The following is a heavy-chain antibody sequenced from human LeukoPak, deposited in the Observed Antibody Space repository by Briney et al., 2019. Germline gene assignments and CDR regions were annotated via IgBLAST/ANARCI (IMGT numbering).Heavy chain of an antibody. Sequence: GESLKISCKGSGYSFTTYWIGWVRQMPGKGLEWMGIIYPGDSDTRYSPSFQGQVTISGDKSISTAYLQWSSLKASDTAMYYCARNGAWEPEPNDAFDIWGQGTMVTVSS. D-gene: IGHD1-26*01. V-gene: IGHV5-51*01. CDR3: ARNGAWEPEPNDAFDI. CDR2: IYPGDSDT. J-gene: IGHJ3*02. CDR1: GYSFTTYW.